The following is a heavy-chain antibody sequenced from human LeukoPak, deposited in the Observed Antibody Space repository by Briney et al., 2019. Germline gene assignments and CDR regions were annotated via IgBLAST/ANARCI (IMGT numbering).Heavy chain of an antibody. CDR1: GFTFSSYG. D-gene: IGHD4-11*01. J-gene: IGHJ4*02. V-gene: IGHV3-30*02. Sequence: GGSLRLSCAASGFTFSSYGMHWVRQAPGKGLEWVAFIRYGGSNKYYADSVKGRFTISRDNSKNTLYLQMNSLRAEDTAVYYCAKHINDYSNYWGQGTLVTVSS. CDR3: AKHINDYSNY. CDR2: IRYGGSNK.